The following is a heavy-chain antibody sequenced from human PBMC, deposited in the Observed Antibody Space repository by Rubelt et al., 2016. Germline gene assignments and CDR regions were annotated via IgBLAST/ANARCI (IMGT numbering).Heavy chain of an antibody. CDR3: ASGMYSSSWYLRPNDY. CDR1: GFTFSSYA. CDR2: IPGSGGST. J-gene: IGHJ4*02. Sequence: GGLVQPGGSLRLSCAASGFTFSSYAMSWVRQAPGKGLEWVSTIPGSGGSTHYADSVKGRFTILSDNSKNTLYLQMNSLRAEDTAVYYCASGMYSSSWYLRPNDYWGQGTLVTVSA. V-gene: IGHV3-23*01. D-gene: IGHD6-13*01.